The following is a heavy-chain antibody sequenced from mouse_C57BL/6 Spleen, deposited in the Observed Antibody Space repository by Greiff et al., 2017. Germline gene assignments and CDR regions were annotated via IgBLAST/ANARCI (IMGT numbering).Heavy chain of an antibody. CDR1: GYAFSSYW. V-gene: IGHV1-80*01. CDR3: ARSGYYGSSPYYAMDY. D-gene: IGHD1-1*01. J-gene: IGHJ4*01. CDR2: IYPGDGDT. Sequence: VKLVESGAELVKPGASVKISCKASGYAFSSYWMNWVKQRPGKGLEWIGQIYPGDGDTNYNGKFKGKATLTADKSSSTAYMQLSSLTSEDSAVYFCARSGYYGSSPYYAMDYWGQGTSVTVSS.